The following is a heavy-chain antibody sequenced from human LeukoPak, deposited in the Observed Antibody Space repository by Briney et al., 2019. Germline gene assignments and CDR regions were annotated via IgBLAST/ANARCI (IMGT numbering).Heavy chain of an antibody. V-gene: IGHV1-69*13. Sequence: SVKVSCKASGYTFTSYGISWVRQAPGQGLEWMGGIIPIFGTANYAQKFQGRVTITADESTSTAYMELSSLRSEDTAVYYCARYSGYEGGIDYWGQGTLVTVSS. J-gene: IGHJ4*02. CDR1: GYTFTSYG. CDR3: ARYSGYEGGIDY. CDR2: IIPIFGTA. D-gene: IGHD5-12*01.